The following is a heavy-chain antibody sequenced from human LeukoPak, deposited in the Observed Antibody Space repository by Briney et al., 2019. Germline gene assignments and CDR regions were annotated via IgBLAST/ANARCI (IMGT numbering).Heavy chain of an antibody. V-gene: IGHV1-46*01. J-gene: IGHJ4*02. CDR1: GGTFSSYA. D-gene: IGHD3-10*01. Sequence: GSSVKVSCKASGGTFSSYAISWVRQAPGQGLEWMGIINPSGGSTSYAQKFQGRVTMTRDTSTSTVYMELSSLRSEDTAVYYCARDYYGSGSYYGGFDYWGQGTLVTVSS. CDR3: ARDYYGSGSYYGGFDY. CDR2: INPSGGST.